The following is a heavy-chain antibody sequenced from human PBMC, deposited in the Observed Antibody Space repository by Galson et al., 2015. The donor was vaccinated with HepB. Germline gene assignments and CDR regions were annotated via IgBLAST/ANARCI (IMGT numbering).Heavy chain of an antibody. V-gene: IGHV5-51*03. D-gene: IGHD2-21*01. J-gene: IGHJ3*02. CDR3: ARSHSPRGPDAFDI. Sequence: SGAEVKKPGESLKISCKGSGYSFTSYWIGWVRQMPGKGLEWMGIIYPGDSDTRYSPSFQGQVTMSADKSISTAYLQWSSLKASDSAVFYCARSHSPRGPDAFDIWGQGARVTVSS. CDR1: GYSFTSYW. CDR2: IYPGDSDT.